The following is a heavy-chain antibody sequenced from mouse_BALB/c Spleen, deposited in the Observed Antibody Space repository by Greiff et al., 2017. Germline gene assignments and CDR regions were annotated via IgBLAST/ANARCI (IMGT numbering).Heavy chain of an antibody. V-gene: IGHV2-6-5*01. CDR2: IWGGGST. Sequence: VMLVESGPGLVAPSQSLSITCTVSGFSLTDYGVSWIRQPPGKGLEWLGVIWGGGSTYYNSALKSRLSISKDNSKSQVFLKMNSLQTDDTAMYYCAREKDGYDGYYYAMDYWGQGTSVTVSS. CDR1: GFSLTDYG. J-gene: IGHJ4*01. CDR3: AREKDGYDGYYYAMDY. D-gene: IGHD2-2*01.